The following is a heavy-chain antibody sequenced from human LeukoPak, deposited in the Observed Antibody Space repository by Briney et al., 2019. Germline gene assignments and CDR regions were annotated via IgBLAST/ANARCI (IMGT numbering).Heavy chain of an antibody. CDR2: ISYDGSNK. Sequence: GGSLRLSCAASGFTFSSYAMHWVRQAPGKGLEWVAVISYDGSNKYYADSVKGRFTISRDNSMNTLYLQMNSLRAEDTAVYYCAGVDTAMVTDYYYYGMDVWGQGTTVTVSS. CDR1: GFTFSSYA. CDR3: AGVDTAMVTDYYYYGMDV. V-gene: IGHV3-30*04. D-gene: IGHD5-18*01. J-gene: IGHJ6*02.